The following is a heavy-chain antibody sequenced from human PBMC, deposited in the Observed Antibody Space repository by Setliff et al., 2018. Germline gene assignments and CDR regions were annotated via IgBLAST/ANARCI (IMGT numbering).Heavy chain of an antibody. Sequence: PSETLSLTCRESGGSISSGNYYWGLIRQPPGKGLEWVATIYYSGSTSSNPSLKSRLIISVDAPDNQFSVKLSSVTAADTAVYYCARHKSNGSGSYPSLYMDVWGKGIMVTVSS. CDR1: GGSISSGNYY. J-gene: IGHJ6*03. CDR2: IYYSGST. V-gene: IGHV4-39*01. CDR3: ARHKSNGSGSYPSLYMDV. D-gene: IGHD3-10*01.